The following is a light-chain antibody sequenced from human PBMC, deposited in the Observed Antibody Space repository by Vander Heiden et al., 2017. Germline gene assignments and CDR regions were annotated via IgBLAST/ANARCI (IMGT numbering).Light chain of an antibody. J-gene: IGKJ2*01. V-gene: IGKV1-17*01. CDR1: QGIRDD. CDR3: LQHNSYPFT. CDR2: AVS. Sequence: DTQMTQSPSSLSASVGDRVTITCRASQGIRDDLAWYQQRPGKAPERLIYAVSSLQSGVPSRFSGSGPGTEFTLTISSLQPEDFATYYCLQHNSYPFTFGQGTKLEIK.